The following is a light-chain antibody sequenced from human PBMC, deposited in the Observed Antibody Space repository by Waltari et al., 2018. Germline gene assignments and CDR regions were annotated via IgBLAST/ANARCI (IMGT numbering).Light chain of an antibody. CDR1: QAISIY. Sequence: DIQMTQSPSSLSASVWVRVLLTCRASQAISIYLYWYQQKPGKAPNLLIYAASTLQRGIPSRFSGSGSGTHFTLTISSLQPEDFATYYCQHSYTTPLTFGGGTKVEI. V-gene: IGKV1-39*01. CDR3: QHSYTTPLT. CDR2: AAS. J-gene: IGKJ4*01.